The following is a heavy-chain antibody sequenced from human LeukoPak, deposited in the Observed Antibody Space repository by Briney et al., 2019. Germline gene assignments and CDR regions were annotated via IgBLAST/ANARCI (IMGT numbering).Heavy chain of an antibody. Sequence: PSETLSLTCAVYGGSFSGYYWSWIRQPPGKGLEWIGSIYHSGSTYCNPSLKSRVTISVDTSKNQFSLKLSSVTAADTAVYYCARVRGYSSGWYALYYYYMDVWGKGTTVTVSS. V-gene: IGHV4-34*01. CDR3: ARVRGYSSGWYALYYYYMDV. CDR2: IYHSGST. J-gene: IGHJ6*03. CDR1: GGSFSGYY. D-gene: IGHD6-19*01.